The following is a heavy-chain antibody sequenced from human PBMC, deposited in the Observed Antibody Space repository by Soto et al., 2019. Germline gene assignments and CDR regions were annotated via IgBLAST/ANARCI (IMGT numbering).Heavy chain of an antibody. D-gene: IGHD1-26*01. CDR2: ISSSGSTI. CDR3: ARESEHQWGYYDY. J-gene: IGHJ4*02. Sequence: QVQLVESGGGLVKPGGSLRLSCAASGFTFSDYYMSWIRQAPGKGLGWVSYISSSGSTIYYADSVKGRFTISRDNAKNLLYLQMNCLRGEDPAVYYCARESEHQWGYYDYWGQGNLFTV. V-gene: IGHV3-11*01. CDR1: GFTFSDYY.